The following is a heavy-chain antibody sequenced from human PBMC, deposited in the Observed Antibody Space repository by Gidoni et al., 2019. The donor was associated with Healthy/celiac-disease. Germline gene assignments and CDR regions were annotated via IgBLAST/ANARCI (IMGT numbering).Heavy chain of an antibody. J-gene: IGHJ4*02. V-gene: IGHV3-49*03. CDR3: SKRGSTSDYLDY. CDR1: GLSFSDHS. D-gene: IGHD3-10*01. Sequence: EVQLVEAGGGLVQPGRSLRLSCTTSGLSFSDHSVGWFRQAPGKGLEWVGFVRNKTYGETTEYAASVKGRFTVSRDDSKNIAYLQMISLKTEDTAVYYCSKRGSTSDYLDYWGQGTLVTVSS. CDR2: VRNKTYGETT.